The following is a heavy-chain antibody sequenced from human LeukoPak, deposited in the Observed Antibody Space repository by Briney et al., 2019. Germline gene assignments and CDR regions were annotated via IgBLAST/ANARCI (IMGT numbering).Heavy chain of an antibody. CDR1: GGSFSGYY. CDR2: INHSGST. CDR3: ARGCSSTSCSPDAFDI. Sequence: SETLSLTCAVYGGSFSGYYWSWLRQPPGKGLEWIGEINHSGSTTYTPSLKSRVTISIDTSKNQFSLKLSSVTAADTAVYYCARGCSSTSCSPDAFDIWGQGTMVTVSS. V-gene: IGHV4-34*01. D-gene: IGHD2-2*01. J-gene: IGHJ3*02.